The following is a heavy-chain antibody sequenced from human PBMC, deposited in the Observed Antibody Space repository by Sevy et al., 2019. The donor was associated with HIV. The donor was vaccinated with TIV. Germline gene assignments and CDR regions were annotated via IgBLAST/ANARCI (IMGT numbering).Heavy chain of an antibody. CDR2: ISYHGRDK. D-gene: IGHD3-9*01. CDR3: AKDFTGYNGMDV. CDR1: GFTFNTYG. V-gene: IGHV3-30*18. J-gene: IGHJ6*02. Sequence: GGSLRLSCAASGFTFNTYGMHWVRRAPGKGLEWVAVISYHGRDKFYGDSVEGRFTISRDNSKKMLYLQMNSLRAEDTAVYYCAKDFTGYNGMDVWGQGTMVTVSS.